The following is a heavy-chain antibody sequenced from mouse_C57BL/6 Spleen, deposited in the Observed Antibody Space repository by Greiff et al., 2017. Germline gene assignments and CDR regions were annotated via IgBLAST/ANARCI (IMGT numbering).Heavy chain of an antibody. V-gene: IGHV2-2*01. CDR2: IWSGGST. CDR3: ARNTFYYYGSNYYAMDY. Sequence: QVQLQQSGPGLVQPSQSLSITCTVSGFSLTSYGVHWVRQSPGKGLEWLGVIWSGGSTDYNAAFISRLSISKDNSKSQVFFKMNSLQADDPAIYYCARNTFYYYGSNYYAMDYWGQGTSVTVSS. D-gene: IGHD1-1*01. CDR1: GFSLTSYG. J-gene: IGHJ4*01.